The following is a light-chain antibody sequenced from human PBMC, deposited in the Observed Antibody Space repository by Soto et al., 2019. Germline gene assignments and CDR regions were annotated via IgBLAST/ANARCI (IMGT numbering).Light chain of an antibody. V-gene: IGKV3-15*01. J-gene: IGKJ1*01. CDR2: GAS. CDR3: QQYNNWPPLT. CDR1: QSVRSY. Sequence: EIVLTQSPATLSLSPGERATLSCRTSQSVRSYLAWYQQKPGQAPRLLIYGASTRATGIPARFSGSGSGTEFTLTISSLQSEDFAVYYCQQYNNWPPLTFGQGTKVDIK.